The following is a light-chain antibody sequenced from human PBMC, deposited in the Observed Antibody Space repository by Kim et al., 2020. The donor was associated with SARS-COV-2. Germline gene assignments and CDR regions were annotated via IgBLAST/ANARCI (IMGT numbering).Light chain of an antibody. CDR2: GAS. CDR3: QQYNDWPPTPST. CDR1: QSVSSY. J-gene: IGKJ1*01. Sequence: EIVMTQSPATLSVSPGERATLSCRASQSVSSYLAWYQQKPGQAPRLLIYGASTRATGIPARFSGSGSGTEFTLTISSLRSEDFAVYYCQQYNDWPPTPSTFGQGTKVDIK. V-gene: IGKV3-15*01.